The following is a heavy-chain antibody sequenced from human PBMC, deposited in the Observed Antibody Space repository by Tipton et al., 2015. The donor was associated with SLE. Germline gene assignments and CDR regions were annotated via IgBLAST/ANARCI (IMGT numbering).Heavy chain of an antibody. CDR1: GYSFSRYW. Sequence: QLVQSGAEVIQPGESLKISCKGSGYSFSRYWIGWVRQMPGKGLEWMGRIDPSDSYTNYSPSFQGHVTISADKSISTAYLQWSSLKASDTAMYYCARPGRKGTLGEVAGLDYWGQGTLVTVSS. J-gene: IGHJ4*02. CDR2: IDPSDSYT. D-gene: IGHD6-19*01. V-gene: IGHV5-10-1*01. CDR3: ARPGRKGTLGEVAGLDY.